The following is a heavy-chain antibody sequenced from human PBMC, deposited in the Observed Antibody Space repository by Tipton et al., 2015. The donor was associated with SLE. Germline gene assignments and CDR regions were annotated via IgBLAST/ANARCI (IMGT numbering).Heavy chain of an antibody. Sequence: TLSLTCAVYGGSFSGYYWSWIRQPPGKGLEWIGEINHSGSTNYNPSLKSRVSISVDTSKNQFSLKLTSVTAADTAVYYCARDHHSWFDPWGQGTLVTVSS. CDR1: GGSFSGYY. CDR2: INHSGST. V-gene: IGHV4-34*01. D-gene: IGHD4-11*01. CDR3: ARDHHSWFDP. J-gene: IGHJ5*02.